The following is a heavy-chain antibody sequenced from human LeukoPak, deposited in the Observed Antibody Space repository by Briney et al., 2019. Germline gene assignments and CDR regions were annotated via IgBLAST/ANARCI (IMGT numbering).Heavy chain of an antibody. CDR2: INPNSGGT. J-gene: IGHJ5*02. CDR1: GYTFTGYY. CDR3: ARVLPWLVRNWFDP. D-gene: IGHD6-19*01. Sequence: ASVKVSCKASGYTFTGYYMHWVRQAPGQRLEWMGWINPNSGGTNYAQKCQGRVTMTRDTSISTAYMELSRLRSDDTAVYYCARVLPWLVRNWFDPWGQGTLVTVSS. V-gene: IGHV1-2*02.